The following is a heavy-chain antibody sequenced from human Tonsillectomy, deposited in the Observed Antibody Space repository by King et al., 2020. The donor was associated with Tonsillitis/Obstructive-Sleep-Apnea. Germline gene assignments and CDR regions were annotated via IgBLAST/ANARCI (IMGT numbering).Heavy chain of an antibody. D-gene: IGHD6-6*01. J-gene: IGHJ4*02. CDR3: VKESGGPAARRGDY. CDR1: GFTFSTYG. Sequence: VQLVESGGGVVQPGRSLRLSCAASGFTFSTYGMHWVRQAPGKGLEWVALISYDGSNKYYADSVKGRFTISRDNSKNTLYLQMNSLRVEDTAVYYCVKESGGPAARRGDYWGQGTLVTVSS. CDR2: ISYDGSNK. V-gene: IGHV3-30*18.